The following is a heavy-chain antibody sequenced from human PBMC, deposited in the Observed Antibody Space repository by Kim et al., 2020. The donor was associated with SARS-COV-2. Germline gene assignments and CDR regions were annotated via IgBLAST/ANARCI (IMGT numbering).Heavy chain of an antibody. CDR3: AKSPLAAAVEVDY. D-gene: IGHD6-13*01. Sequence: YADSAKGRFTITRDNSKDTQYLQMNSLRAEDTAVYYCAKSPLAAAVEVDYWGQGTLVTASS. V-gene: IGHV3-23*01. J-gene: IGHJ4*02.